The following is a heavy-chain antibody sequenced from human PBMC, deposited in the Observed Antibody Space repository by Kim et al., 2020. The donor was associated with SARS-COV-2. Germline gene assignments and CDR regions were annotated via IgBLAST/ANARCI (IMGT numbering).Heavy chain of an antibody. V-gene: IGHV3-53*01. CDR3: AGGHDYYDSSGFDY. CDR2: IYSGGST. CDR1: GFTVSSNY. Sequence: GGSLRLSCAASGFTVSSNYMSWVRQAPGKGLEWVSVIYSGGSTYYADSVKGRFTISRDNSKNTLYLQMNSLRAEDTAVYYCAGGHDYYDSSGFDYWGQGTLVTVSS. J-gene: IGHJ4*02. D-gene: IGHD3-22*01.